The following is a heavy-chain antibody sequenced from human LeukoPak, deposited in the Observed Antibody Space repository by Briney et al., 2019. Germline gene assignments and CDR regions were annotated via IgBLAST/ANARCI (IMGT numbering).Heavy chain of an antibody. CDR1: GFTFSNHG. J-gene: IGHJ4*02. D-gene: IGHD3-9*01. CDR2: IRYDGTNE. CDR3: ARDYYDILTGSYYFDY. V-gene: IGHV3-33*01. Sequence: PGGSLRLSCAASGFTFSNHGMHWVRQAPGKGLEWVAIIRYDGTNEYYADSVKGRFTISRDNSKNTLYLQMNSLRAEDTAVYYCARDYYDILTGSYYFDYWGQGTLVTVSS.